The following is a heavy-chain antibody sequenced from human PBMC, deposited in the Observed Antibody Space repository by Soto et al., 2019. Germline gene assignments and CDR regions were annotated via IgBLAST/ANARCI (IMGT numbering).Heavy chain of an antibody. CDR3: AKILLGARSAFDF. J-gene: IGHJ3*01. D-gene: IGHD3-16*01. CDR2: VSGSGLTK. Sequence: EVQLLESGGDLVQPGGSLRLSCATSGFTFNNYAMTWVRQAPGKGLEWVSGVSGSGLTKHYSDTVKGRFTISRDNSKNTLSLQMNSLRAEDTAVYFCAKILLGARSAFDFWGRGTKVTISS. V-gene: IGHV3-23*01. CDR1: GFTFNNYA.